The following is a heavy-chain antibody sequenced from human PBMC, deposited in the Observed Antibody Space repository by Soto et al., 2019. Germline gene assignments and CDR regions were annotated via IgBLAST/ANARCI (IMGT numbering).Heavy chain of an antibody. CDR2: ISAYNGNT. V-gene: IGHV1-18*01. CDR1: GYTFTSYG. Sequence: GASVKVSCKASGYTFTSYGISWVRQAPGQGLEWMGWISAYNGNTNYAQKLQGRVTMTTDTSTSTAYMELRSLRSDDTAVYYCARDKQDFWSGYYKEEFDPWGQGTLVPVSS. CDR3: ARDKQDFWSGYYKEEFDP. J-gene: IGHJ5*02. D-gene: IGHD3-3*01.